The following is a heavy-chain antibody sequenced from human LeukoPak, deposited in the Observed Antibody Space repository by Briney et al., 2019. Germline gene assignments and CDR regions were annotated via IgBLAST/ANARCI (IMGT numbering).Heavy chain of an antibody. CDR2: IYYSGST. D-gene: IGHD2-2*01. J-gene: IGHJ5*02. Sequence: SETLSLTCAVSGASISSRGYSWSWIRQHPGKGLEWIGYIYYSGSTYYNPSLKSRVTISVDTSKNQFSLKLSSVTAADTAVYYCARVGCSSTSCYFGFDPWGQGTLVTVSS. CDR1: GASISSRGYS. CDR3: ARVGCSSTSCYFGFDP. V-gene: IGHV4-31*11.